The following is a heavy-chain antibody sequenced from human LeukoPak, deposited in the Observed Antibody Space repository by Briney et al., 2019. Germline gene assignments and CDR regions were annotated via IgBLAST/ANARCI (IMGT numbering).Heavy chain of an antibody. V-gene: IGHV4-31*03. J-gene: IGHJ5*02. CDR2: IYYSGST. Sequence: SETLSLTCTVSGGSISSGGYYWSWIRQHPGKGLEWIGYIYYSGSTYYNPSLKSRVTISVDTSKNQFSLKLSSVTAADTAVYYCARYLAHAQGYYGSGSPYGFGPWGQGTLVTVSS. CDR3: ARYLAHAQGYYGSGSPYGFGP. CDR1: GGSISSGGYY. D-gene: IGHD3-10*01.